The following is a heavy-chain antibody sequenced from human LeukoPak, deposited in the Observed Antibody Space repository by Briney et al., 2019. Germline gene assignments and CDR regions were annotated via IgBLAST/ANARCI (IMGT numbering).Heavy chain of an antibody. Sequence: SETLSLTCTVSGGSISSGGYYWSWIRQHPGKGLEWIGYIYYSGSTYFNPSLKSRVTISVDTSKNQFSLKLSSVTAADTAVYYCARESIDYYGSDAGAFDIWGQGTMVTVSS. CDR1: GGSISSGGYY. V-gene: IGHV4-31*03. CDR3: ARESIDYYGSDAGAFDI. D-gene: IGHD3-10*01. CDR2: IYYSGST. J-gene: IGHJ3*02.